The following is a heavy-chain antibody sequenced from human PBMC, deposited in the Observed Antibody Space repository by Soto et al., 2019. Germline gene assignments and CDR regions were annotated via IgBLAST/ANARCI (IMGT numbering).Heavy chain of an antibody. CDR1: GGSISSSSYY. Sequence: SSETLSLTCTVSGGSISSSSYYWGWIRQPPGKGLEWIGSIYYSGSTYYNPSLKSRVTISVDTSKNQFSLKLSSVTAADTAVYYCARLGDSSGWYGFYYYYGMDVWGQGTTVT. J-gene: IGHJ6*02. CDR3: ARLGDSSGWYGFYYYYGMDV. V-gene: IGHV4-39*01. CDR2: IYYSGST. D-gene: IGHD6-19*01.